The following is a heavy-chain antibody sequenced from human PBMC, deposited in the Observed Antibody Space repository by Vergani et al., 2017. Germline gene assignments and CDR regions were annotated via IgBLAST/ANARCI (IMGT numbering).Heavy chain of an antibody. Sequence: QVQLVQSGDEVKKPGASVKVSCKASGYTFTSYGISWVRQTPGQGLEWMGWISAHNGNTNYTPRLQGRVSMTTDASTSTAYMELRSLRSDDTAVYYCARVMGYTSPRHVDYWGQGTLVTVSS. J-gene: IGHJ4*02. CDR3: ARVMGYTSPRHVDY. CDR1: GYTFTSYG. V-gene: IGHV1-18*01. CDR2: ISAHNGNT. D-gene: IGHD6-19*01.